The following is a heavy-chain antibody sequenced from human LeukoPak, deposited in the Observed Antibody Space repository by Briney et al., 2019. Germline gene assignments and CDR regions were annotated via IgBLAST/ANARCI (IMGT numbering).Heavy chain of an antibody. V-gene: IGHV3-43D*03. CDR1: GFTFDDYA. CDR3: AKDFQYSSRSGWYYYYMDV. D-gene: IGHD6-19*01. CDR2: ISWDGGST. J-gene: IGHJ6*03. Sequence: GGSLRLSCAASGFTFDDYAMHWVRQAPGKGLEWVSLISWDGGSTYYADSVKGRFTISRDNSKNSLYLQMNSLRAEDTALYYCAKDFQYSSRSGWYYYYMDVWGKGTTVTVSS.